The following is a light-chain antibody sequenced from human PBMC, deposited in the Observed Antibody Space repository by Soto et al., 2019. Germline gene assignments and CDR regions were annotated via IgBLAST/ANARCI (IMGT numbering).Light chain of an antibody. V-gene: IGKV3-15*01. J-gene: IGKJ2*01. CDR1: QSVSSK. Sequence: EIVMTQSPATLSVSPGERATLSCRASQSVSSKLAWFQQKPGQAPSLLIYGVSTRATGVPVRFSGSGSGTEFTLTINSLQSEDFAVYYCQPYNNWPHTFGQGTKLEIK. CDR3: QPYNNWPHT. CDR2: GVS.